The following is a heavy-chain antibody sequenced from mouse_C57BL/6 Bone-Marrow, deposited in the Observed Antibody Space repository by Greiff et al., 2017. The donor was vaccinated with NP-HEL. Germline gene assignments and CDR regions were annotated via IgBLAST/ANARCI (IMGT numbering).Heavy chain of an antibody. J-gene: IGHJ4*01. CDR2: ISDGGSYT. CDR1: GFTFSSYA. Sequence: EVKVVESGGGLVKPGGSLKLSCAASGFTFSSYAMSWVRQTPEKRLEWVATISDGGSYTYYPDNVKGRFTISRDNAKNNLYLQMSHLKSEDTAMYYCARDKTMDYGGQGTAVTVSS. CDR3: ARDKTMDY. V-gene: IGHV5-4*01.